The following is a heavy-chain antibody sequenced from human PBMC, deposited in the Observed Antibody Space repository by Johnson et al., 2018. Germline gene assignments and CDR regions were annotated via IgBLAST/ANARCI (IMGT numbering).Heavy chain of an antibody. CDR1: GFTFSSYD. D-gene: IGHD3-22*01. CDR3: ARAGYDSSGYYLHYYYGMDV. J-gene: IGHJ6*02. CDR2: IGTAGDT. Sequence: VQLVESGGGLVQPGGSLRLSCAASGFTFSSYDMHWVRQATGKGLEWVSAIGTAGDTYYPGAVKGRFTISRENAKNSLYLQMNSLRAGDTAGYYCARAGYDSSGYYLHYYYGMDVWGQGTTVTVSS. V-gene: IGHV3-13*01.